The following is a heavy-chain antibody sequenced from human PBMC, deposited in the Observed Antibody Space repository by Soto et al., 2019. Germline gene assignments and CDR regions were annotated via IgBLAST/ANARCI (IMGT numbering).Heavy chain of an antibody. CDR2: ISSSGST. V-gene: IGHV4-4*07. CDR3: AGQATLYSGYDYFDF. J-gene: IGHJ4*02. D-gene: IGHD5-12*01. Sequence: ETLSLTCKIIGASLSKYYWSWIRQPAGKGLEWVGRISSSGSTNYSPSLESRLTMSVDTTRNQFSLQMKSVTAADTALYYCAGQATLYSGYDYFDFWGQGTLVTVSS. CDR1: GASLSKYY.